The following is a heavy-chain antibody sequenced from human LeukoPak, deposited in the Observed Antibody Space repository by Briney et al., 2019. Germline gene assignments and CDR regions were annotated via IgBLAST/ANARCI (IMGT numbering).Heavy chain of an antibody. Sequence: SETLSLTRTVSGGSISSYYWSWIRQPPGKGLEWIGYIYYSGSTNYNPSLKSRVTISVDTSKNQFSLKLSSVTAADTAVYYCARLEIAAAGNYNYFDYWGQGTLVTVSS. V-gene: IGHV4-59*08. D-gene: IGHD6-13*01. CDR2: IYYSGST. CDR1: GGSISSYY. J-gene: IGHJ4*02. CDR3: ARLEIAAAGNYNYFDY.